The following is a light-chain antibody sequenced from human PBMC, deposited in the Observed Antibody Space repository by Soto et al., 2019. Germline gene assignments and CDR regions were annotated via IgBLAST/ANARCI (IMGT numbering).Light chain of an antibody. Sequence: EIVLTQSPGTPSLSPGERATLSCRASQSFHTNYLAWYQHRPGQAPRLLIYGASIRASGIPERFSGRGSGTDFTLTISRLEPEDSAVYYCQHYDSSPGFTFGGGTKMEIK. J-gene: IGKJ4*01. CDR2: GAS. CDR1: QSFHTNY. V-gene: IGKV3-20*01. CDR3: QHYDSSPGFT.